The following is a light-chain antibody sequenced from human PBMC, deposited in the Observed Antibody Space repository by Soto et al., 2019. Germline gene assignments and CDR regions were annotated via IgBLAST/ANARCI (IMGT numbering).Light chain of an antibody. CDR1: SSDIGSYNL. Sequence: QSALTQHASVSGSPGQSITISCTGSSSDIGSYNLVSWYQKEPGKAPKLVIYEAYKRPSGVSARFSGSKSGNTASLTISGLQAEDEADYYCSSYAGSRTYVVFGGGTKVTVL. CDR3: SSYAGSRTYVV. V-gene: IGLV2-23*01. CDR2: EAY. J-gene: IGLJ2*01.